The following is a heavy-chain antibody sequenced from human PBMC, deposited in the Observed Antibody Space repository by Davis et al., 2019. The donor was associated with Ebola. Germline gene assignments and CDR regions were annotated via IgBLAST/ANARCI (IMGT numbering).Heavy chain of an antibody. Sequence: GSLKISCAVSGFTFSNFGMHWVRQAPGKGLEWVAFIRFDARDSYYIDSVQDRFTISRDNSKDTMYLQMNSLRNEDTAVYYCARDLLGYTDDNDSWGQGTLVIVSS. CDR1: GFTFSNFG. V-gene: IGHV3-30*02. CDR2: IRFDARDS. D-gene: IGHD2-2*02. CDR3: ARDLLGYTDDNDS. J-gene: IGHJ4*02.